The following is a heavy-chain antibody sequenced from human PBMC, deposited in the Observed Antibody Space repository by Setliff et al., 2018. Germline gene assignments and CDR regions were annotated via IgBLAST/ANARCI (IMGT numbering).Heavy chain of an antibody. CDR2: IYTSWST. D-gene: IGHD6-13*01. Sequence: PSGTLSLTCTVPDDSISSRHYYWSWIRQPAGKGLEWFGQIYTSWSTNYNPPLKSRVTMSVDTSKNQLSLELSSVTAADTAVHYCARALLGLAASGRGYYFDYWGQGSLVTVSS. CDR3: ARALLGLAASGRGYYFDY. CDR1: DDSISSRHYY. V-gene: IGHV4-61*09. J-gene: IGHJ4*02.